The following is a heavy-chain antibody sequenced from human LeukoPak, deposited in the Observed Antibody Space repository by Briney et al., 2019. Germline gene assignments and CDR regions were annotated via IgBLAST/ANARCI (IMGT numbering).Heavy chain of an antibody. V-gene: IGHV4-34*01. CDR2: INHSGST. CDR3: ASSEVATIFVGFDY. CDR1: GFTFSSYA. D-gene: IGHD5-12*01. J-gene: IGHJ4*02. Sequence: GSLRLSCAASGFTFSSYAMSWIRQPPGKGLEWIGEINHSGSTNYNPSLKSRVTISVDTSKNQFSLKLSSVTAADTAVYYCASSEVATIFVGFDYWGQGTLVTVSS.